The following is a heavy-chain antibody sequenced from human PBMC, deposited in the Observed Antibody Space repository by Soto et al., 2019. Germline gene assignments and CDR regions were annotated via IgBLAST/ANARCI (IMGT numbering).Heavy chain of an antibody. J-gene: IGHJ3*02. CDR3: TTVVVMSDDAFDI. CDR2: IKSKTDGGTT. Sequence: SNAWMNWVRQAPGKGLEWVGRIKSKTDGGTTDYAAPVKGRFTISRDDSKNTLYLQMNSLKTEDTAVYYCTTVVVMSDDAFDIWGQGTMVTVSS. D-gene: IGHD3-22*01. V-gene: IGHV3-15*07. CDR1: SNAW.